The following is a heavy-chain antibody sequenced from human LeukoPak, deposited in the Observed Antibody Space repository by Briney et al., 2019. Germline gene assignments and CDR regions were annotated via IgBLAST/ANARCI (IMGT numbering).Heavy chain of an antibody. D-gene: IGHD1-1*01. CDR3: ARASVTTGSTETFDP. V-gene: IGHV1-2*02. CDR1: GYTFIAYY. CDR2: INPNSGGT. J-gene: IGHJ5*02. Sequence: ASVKVSCKASGYTFIAYYMHWVRQAPGQGLGWMGWINPNSGGTNYAQKFQGRVSLTRGTSINTAYMELSSLRPDDTAVYYCARASVTTGSTETFDPWGQGTLVTVSS.